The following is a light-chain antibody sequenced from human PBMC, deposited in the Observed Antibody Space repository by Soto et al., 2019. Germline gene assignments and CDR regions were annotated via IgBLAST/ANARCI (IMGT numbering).Light chain of an antibody. CDR2: GAS. V-gene: IGKV3-20*01. Sequence: EIVLTQSPGTLSLSPGERATLSCRASQSVSSSYLAWYQQKPGQAPRLLIYGASSRATGSPDRFSGSGSGTDFTLIISRLEHEDFAVYYCQQYGSSPRRTFGQGTKVEIK. CDR3: QQYGSSPRRT. CDR1: QSVSSSY. J-gene: IGKJ1*01.